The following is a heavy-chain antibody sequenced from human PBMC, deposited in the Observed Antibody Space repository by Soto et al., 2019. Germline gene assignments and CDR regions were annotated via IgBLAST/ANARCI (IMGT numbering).Heavy chain of an antibody. CDR1: GFTFSSYA. V-gene: IGHV3-30-3*01. J-gene: IGHJ4*02. CDR3: ARDCARQLVEYYFDY. Sequence: QVQLVESGGGVVQPGRSLRLSCAASGFTFSSYAMHWVRQAPGKGLEWVAVISYDGSNKYYADSVKGRFIFSSDNSKHTLYLQMTSLRAEDTAVYYCARDCARQLVEYYFDYWGQGTLVAVSS. CDR2: ISYDGSNK. D-gene: IGHD6-13*01.